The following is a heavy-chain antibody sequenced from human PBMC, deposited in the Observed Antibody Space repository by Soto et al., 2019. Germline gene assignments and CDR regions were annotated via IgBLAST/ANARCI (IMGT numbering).Heavy chain of an antibody. CDR1: GYTFTRYV. V-gene: IGHV1-8*01. CDR2: MNPNSGNT. Sequence: VKVSCKASGYTFTRYVIDWVRQDTGQGLEWMGWMNPNSGNTGYAQKFQGRVTMTRNTSISTAYVELSSLRSEDTAVYYCARERTVAGNDYWGQGTLVTVSS. D-gene: IGHD6-19*01. J-gene: IGHJ4*02. CDR3: ARERTVAGNDY.